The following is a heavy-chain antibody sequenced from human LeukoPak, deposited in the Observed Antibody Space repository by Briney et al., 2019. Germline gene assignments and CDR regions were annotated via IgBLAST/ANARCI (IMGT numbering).Heavy chain of an antibody. CDR1: GLNFSGYA. CDR3: AKDTFVELSYLHH. CDR2: ISGATYRT. J-gene: IGHJ4*02. Sequence: PGGSLRLSCGASGLNFSGYAMSWVRQAPGKGLQWVSAISGATYRTYCADSVRGRFTISRDISKNTLYLQMNNLRAEDTAIYYCAKDTFVELSYLHHWGQGTLVTVSS. D-gene: IGHD1-26*01. V-gene: IGHV3-23*01.